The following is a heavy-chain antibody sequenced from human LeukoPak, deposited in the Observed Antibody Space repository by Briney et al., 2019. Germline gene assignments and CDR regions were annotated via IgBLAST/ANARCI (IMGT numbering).Heavy chain of an antibody. CDR1: GFTFSSYG. CDR2: IRYDGSNK. Sequence: PGGSLRISCAASGFTFSSYGMHWVRQAPGKGLEWVAFIRYDGSNKYYADSVKGRFTISRDNSKNTLYLQMNSLRAEDTAVYYCAKPSRRSGSSSFDYWGQGTLVTVSS. D-gene: IGHD6-13*01. J-gene: IGHJ4*02. V-gene: IGHV3-30*02. CDR3: AKPSRRSGSSSFDY.